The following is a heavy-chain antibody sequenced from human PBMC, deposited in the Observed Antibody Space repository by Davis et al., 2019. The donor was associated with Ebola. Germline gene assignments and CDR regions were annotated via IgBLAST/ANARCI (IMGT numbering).Heavy chain of an antibody. D-gene: IGHD4-17*01. J-gene: IGHJ5*02. CDR1: GFTFSSYS. CDR2: ISSSSSYI. CDR3: AEARLRSVWFDP. Sequence: GGSLRLSCAASGFTFSSYSMNWVRQAPGKGLEWVSSISSSSSYIYYADSVKGRFTISRDNSKNTLYLQMNSLRAEDTAVYYCAEARLRSVWFDPWGQGTLVTVSS. V-gene: IGHV3-21*04.